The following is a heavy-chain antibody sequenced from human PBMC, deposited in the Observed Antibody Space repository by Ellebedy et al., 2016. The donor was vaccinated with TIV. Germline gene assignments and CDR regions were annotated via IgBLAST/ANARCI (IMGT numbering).Heavy chain of an antibody. Sequence: MPSETLSLTCTVSGDXXSTLXXYLVXXRQPXXHGLAWIGRIFHSGNTYYKSSLKSRVTISVDTSTNQFSLKLRSVTAADTAVYWCARLRAGGGDPLYFAXWGQGTLVTVSS. CDR1: GDXXSTLXXY. V-gene: IGHV4-39*01. J-gene: IGHJ4*02. CDR2: IFHSGNT. CDR3: ARLRAGGGDPLYFAX. D-gene: IGHD2-8*01.